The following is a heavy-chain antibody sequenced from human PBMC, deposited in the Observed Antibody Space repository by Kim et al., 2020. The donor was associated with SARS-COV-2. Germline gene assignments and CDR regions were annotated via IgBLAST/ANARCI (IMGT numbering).Heavy chain of an antibody. Sequence: SVKVSCKASGGTFSRYAINWVRQVPGQGLEWMGGIIPIFGTPNYAQKFQGRVTVSADESTCTAYMELSSLRSEDTAVYYCARGIDDSSGYYYFYWGQGTLVTVSS. J-gene: IGHJ4*02. CDR2: IIPIFGTP. CDR1: GGTFSRYA. CDR3: ARGIDDSSGYYYFY. V-gene: IGHV1-69*13. D-gene: IGHD3-22*01.